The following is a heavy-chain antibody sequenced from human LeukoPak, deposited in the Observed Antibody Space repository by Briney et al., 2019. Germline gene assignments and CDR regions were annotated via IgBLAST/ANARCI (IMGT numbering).Heavy chain of an antibody. Sequence: SVKVSCKAPGGTFSSYAISWVRQAPGQGLEWMGRIIPILGIANYAQKFQGRVTITADKSTSTAYMELSSLRSEDTAVYYCLYDRSGYSRWDDAFDIWGQGTMVTVSS. V-gene: IGHV1-69*04. CDR3: LYDRSGYSRWDDAFDI. CDR1: GGTFSSYA. J-gene: IGHJ3*02. D-gene: IGHD3-22*01. CDR2: IIPILGIA.